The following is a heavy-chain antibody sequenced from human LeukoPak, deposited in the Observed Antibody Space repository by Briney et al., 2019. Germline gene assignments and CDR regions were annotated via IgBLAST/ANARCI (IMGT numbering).Heavy chain of an antibody. CDR1: GFTFSGSA. J-gene: IGHJ4*02. Sequence: GGTLRLSCAASGFTFSGSAMHWVRQAPGKGLEWVGRIRSKPDNHATAYAASVEGRFTIFRDDSKNTAYLQMNSVKIEDMAVYYCTRLVPTRDYWGQGVQVTVSS. V-gene: IGHV3-73*01. CDR2: IRSKPDNHAT. CDR3: TRLVPTRDY.